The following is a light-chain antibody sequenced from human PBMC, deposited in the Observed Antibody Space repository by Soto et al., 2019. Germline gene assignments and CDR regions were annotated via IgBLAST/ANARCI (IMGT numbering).Light chain of an antibody. CDR1: NLGGKS. Sequence: SYELTQPPSVSVAPGQTARITCGGNNLGGKSVHWYQQKPGQAPVLVVYDDSDRPSGIPDRFSGSNSGDTATLTIRRVEAGDEADYYCHVWDSSSDHYVFGTGTKLTVL. J-gene: IGLJ1*01. CDR3: HVWDSSSDHYV. CDR2: DDS. V-gene: IGLV3-21*02.